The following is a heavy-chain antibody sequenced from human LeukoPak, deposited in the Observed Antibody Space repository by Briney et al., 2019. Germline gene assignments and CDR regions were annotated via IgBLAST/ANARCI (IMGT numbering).Heavy chain of an antibody. Sequence: ASVKVSCKASGYTFTGYYMVWVRQAPGQGVGGMGWINPNTGATKYAQNFQGRVTLTRDTSIRTTFMELSSLRSDDTAFYYCARDERFCNGDNHYPDLGYWGQGTLVTVSS. CDR2: INPNTGAT. D-gene: IGHD2-15*01. CDR1: GYTFTGYY. CDR3: ARDERFCNGDNHYPDLGY. V-gene: IGHV1-2*02. J-gene: IGHJ4*02.